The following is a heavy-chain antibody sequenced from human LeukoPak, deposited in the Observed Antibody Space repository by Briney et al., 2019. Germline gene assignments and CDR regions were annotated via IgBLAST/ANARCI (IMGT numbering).Heavy chain of an antibody. CDR1: GFTFSSYD. V-gene: IGHV3-33*01. J-gene: IGHJ4*02. CDR2: IRYDGSNK. Sequence: GGSLRLSCAASGFTFSSYDMHWVRQAPGKGPEWVAIIRYDGSNKNYAEFVKGRFTISRDNSKKTLYLQMNSLRAEDTAVYYCARSRYNLDYWGQGTLVTVSS. CDR3: ARSRYNLDY. D-gene: IGHD5-24*01.